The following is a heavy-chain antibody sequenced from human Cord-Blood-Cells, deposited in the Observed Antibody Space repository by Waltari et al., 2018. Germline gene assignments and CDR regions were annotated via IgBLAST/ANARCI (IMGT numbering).Heavy chain of an antibody. CDR2: IIPIFGTA. Sequence: QVQLVQSGAAVKKPGSSVKVSCKASGDTFTSYALSRLRPAPDQGLEGMGGIIPIFGTAKYAKKFRGRVTITADESTSRAYMELSSLRSEDTAVYYCARDTAYCGGDCYSAFDIWGQGTMVTVSS. J-gene: IGHJ3*02. CDR1: GDTFTSYA. CDR3: ARDTAYCGGDCYSAFDI. V-gene: IGHV1-69*01. D-gene: IGHD2-21*02.